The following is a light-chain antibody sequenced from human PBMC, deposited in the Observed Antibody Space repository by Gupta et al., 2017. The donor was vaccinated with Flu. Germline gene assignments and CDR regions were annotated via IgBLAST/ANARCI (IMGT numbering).Light chain of an antibody. J-gene: IGKJ1*01. CDR3: QQSYSTPGT. V-gene: IGKV1-39*01. CDR2: GAS. CDR1: QNISSS. Sequence: IRMTQPPSSLSASVGDRVTITCRASQNISSSLNWYQQKPGKAPKLLMYGASRLQRGVPSRISGRGSGAYLTLTISMLHPEDFATYYCQQSYSTPGTFGQGTKVEIK.